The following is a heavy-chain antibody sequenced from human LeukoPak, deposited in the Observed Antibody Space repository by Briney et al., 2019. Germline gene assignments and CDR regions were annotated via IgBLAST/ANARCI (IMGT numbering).Heavy chain of an antibody. CDR2: IRYDGSNE. V-gene: IGHV3-30*02. Sequence: GGSLRLSCAASGFTFSSYGTHWVRQAPGKGLEWVAFIRYDGSNEFYADSVKGRFTISRDNSKNTLYLQMNSLRAEDTAVYYCAKDLYGSGSYQIRLFDYWGQGTLVTVSS. J-gene: IGHJ4*02. CDR3: AKDLYGSGSYQIRLFDY. D-gene: IGHD3-10*01. CDR1: GFTFSSYG.